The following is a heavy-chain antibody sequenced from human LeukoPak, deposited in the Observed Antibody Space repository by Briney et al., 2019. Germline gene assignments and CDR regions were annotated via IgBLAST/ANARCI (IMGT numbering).Heavy chain of an antibody. V-gene: IGHV1-2*02. J-gene: IGHJ5*02. CDR3: ARSAVPAAIEDLDP. CDR1: GYTFTGYY. CDR2: INPNSGGT. D-gene: IGHD2-2*01. Sequence: GASVKASCKASGYTFTGYYMHWVRQAPGQGLEWMGWINPNSGGTNYAQKFQGRVTMTRDTSISTAYMELSGLRSDDTAVYYCARSAVPAAIEDLDPWGQGTLVTVSS.